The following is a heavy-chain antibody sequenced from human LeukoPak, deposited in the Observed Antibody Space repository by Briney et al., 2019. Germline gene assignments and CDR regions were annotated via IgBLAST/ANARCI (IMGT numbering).Heavy chain of an antibody. J-gene: IGHJ1*01. CDR2: IYYSGST. V-gene: IGHV4-59*01. D-gene: IGHD2-2*02. CDR1: GGSISSYY. Sequence: PSETLSLTCTVSGGSISSYYWSWIRQPPGKGLEWIGYIYYSGSTNYNPSLESRVTISVDTSKNQFSLKLSSVTAADTAVYYCAREGVPGTIRYYQHWGQGTLVTVSS. CDR3: AREGVPGTIRYYQH.